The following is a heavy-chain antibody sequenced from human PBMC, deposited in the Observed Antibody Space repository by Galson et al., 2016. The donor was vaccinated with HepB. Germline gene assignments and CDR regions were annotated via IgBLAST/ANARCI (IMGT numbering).Heavy chain of an antibody. Sequence: SLRLSCAASGFTFSDYYMTWIRQAPGKGLEWVSYISSSGNVIYYADSVKGRFTISRDNAENSLYLQMNSLRAEDTAVYYCASRRYTGRGGYSSGWLREYWGQGTLVTVSS. J-gene: IGHJ4*02. D-gene: IGHD6-19*01. V-gene: IGHV3-11*01. CDR3: ASRRYTGRGGYSSGWLREY. CDR2: ISSSGNVI. CDR1: GFTFSDYY.